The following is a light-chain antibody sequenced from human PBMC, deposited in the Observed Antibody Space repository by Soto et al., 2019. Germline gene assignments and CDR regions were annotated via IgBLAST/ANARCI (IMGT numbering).Light chain of an antibody. J-gene: IGKJ1*01. CDR3: QQYNNWPWT. CDR2: GAS. Sequence: EILRAQSPATLSVSPGERATLSCRASQSVSNNLAWYQHKPGQAPRLLLYGASTRATGIPARFRGSGSGTEFTLTISSLQSEDIAVYYCQQYNNWPWTFGQGTKVEIK. CDR1: QSVSNN. V-gene: IGKV3-15*01.